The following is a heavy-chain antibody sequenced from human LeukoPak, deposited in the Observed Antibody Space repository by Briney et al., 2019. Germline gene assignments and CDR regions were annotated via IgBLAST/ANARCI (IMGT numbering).Heavy chain of an antibody. Sequence: GGSLRLSCAASGFTFSSYAMHWVRQAPGKGLEWVAVISYDGSNKYYADSVKGRFTISRDNSKNTLYLQMNSLRAEDTAVYYCATLIVGATTDFNYCGQGTLVTVSS. D-gene: IGHD1-26*01. CDR1: GFTFSSYA. CDR2: ISYDGSNK. V-gene: IGHV3-30-3*01. CDR3: ATLIVGATTDFNY. J-gene: IGHJ4*02.